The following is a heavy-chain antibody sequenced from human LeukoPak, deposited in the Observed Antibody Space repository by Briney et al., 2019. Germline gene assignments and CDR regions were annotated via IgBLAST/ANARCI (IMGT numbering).Heavy chain of an antibody. D-gene: IGHD3-10*02. Sequence: GGSLRLSCAASGFTFSNYAMSWVRQAPGKGLEWVSAISATGGATYYADSVKGRFTMSRDNSMNTLYLQMNNLRAGDTALYYCAREPMSTGWFDPWGQGTLVTASS. CDR1: GFTFSNYA. J-gene: IGHJ5*02. CDR3: AREPMSTGWFDP. V-gene: IGHV3-23*01. CDR2: ISATGGAT.